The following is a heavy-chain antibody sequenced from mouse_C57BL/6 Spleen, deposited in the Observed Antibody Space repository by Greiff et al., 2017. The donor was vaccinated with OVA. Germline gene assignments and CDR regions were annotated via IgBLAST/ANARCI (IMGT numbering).Heavy chain of an antibody. J-gene: IGHJ2*01. CDR3: TLGSSYRYFDY. V-gene: IGHV14-4*01. Sequence: EVQLQQSGAELVRPGASVKLSCTASGFNIKDDYMHWVKQRPEQGLEWIGWIDPENGDTEYASKFQGKATITADTSSNTAYLQLSSLTSEDTAVYYCTLGSSYRYFDYWGQGTTLTVSS. D-gene: IGHD1-1*01. CDR1: GFNIKDDY. CDR2: IDPENGDT.